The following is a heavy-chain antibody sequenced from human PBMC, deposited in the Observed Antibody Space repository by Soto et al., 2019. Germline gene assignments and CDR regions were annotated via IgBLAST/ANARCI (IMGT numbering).Heavy chain of an antibody. CDR2: IGFDGTNI. CDR1: GFDFKTYG. J-gene: IGHJ4*02. Sequence: QGQLVESGGGVVQPGRSLRLSCVASGFDFKTYGMHWVRQAPGKGLEWVAVIGFDGTNIHYSDSVRGRFSISRDNSANTVSLQMNSLRVEDTALYYCVRTACVINNCSYRGVRWGQGTLVTV. V-gene: IGHV3-33*01. CDR3: VRTACVINNCSYRGVR. D-gene: IGHD1-20*01.